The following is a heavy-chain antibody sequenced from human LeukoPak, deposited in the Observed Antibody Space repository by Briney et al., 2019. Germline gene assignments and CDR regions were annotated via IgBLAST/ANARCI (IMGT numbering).Heavy chain of an antibody. D-gene: IGHD4-17*01. CDR1: GFTFSSYG. CDR3: ARGDGDYAGGYFDL. CDR2: IWYDGSNK. V-gene: IGHV3-33*01. Sequence: SGRSLRLSCAASGFTFSSYGMHWVRQAPGKGLEWVAVIWYDGSNKYYADSVKGRFTISRDNSKNTLYLQMNSLRAEDTAVYYCARGDGDYAGGYFDLWGRGTLSLSPQ. J-gene: IGHJ2*01.